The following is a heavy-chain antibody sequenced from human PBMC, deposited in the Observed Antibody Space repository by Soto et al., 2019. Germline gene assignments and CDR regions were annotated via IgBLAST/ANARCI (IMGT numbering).Heavy chain of an antibody. J-gene: IGHJ4*02. CDR3: ARQRVLPAQYYFDP. V-gene: IGHV4-61*01. CDR2: ILDSGTT. D-gene: IGHD6-13*01. CDR1: GGSVSRGSYY. Sequence: SETLSLTCFVSGGSVSRGSYYWTWIRQPPGKGLEWIGYILDSGTTDYNPSLKSRVTMSVDTSKNQFSLNLRSVTAADTAVYYCARQRVLPAQYYFDPWGQGVVVTVSS.